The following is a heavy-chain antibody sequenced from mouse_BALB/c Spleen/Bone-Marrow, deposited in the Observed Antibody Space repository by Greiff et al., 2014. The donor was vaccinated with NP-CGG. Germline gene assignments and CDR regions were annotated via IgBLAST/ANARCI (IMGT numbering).Heavy chain of an antibody. CDR1: GYTFTTYT. D-gene: IGHD1-1*01. J-gene: IGHJ4*01. CDR3: ARGGFLLRSLALDY. Sequence: VQLQESGAELARPGASVKMSCKASGYTFTTYTMHWVQQRPGQGLEWVGYINPSTGFTNYNQIFKDKATLAADKSSGTAYMQMSSLTSEDSAVYYCARGGFLLRSLALDYWGQGTSVTVSS. V-gene: IGHV1-4*01. CDR2: INPSTGFT.